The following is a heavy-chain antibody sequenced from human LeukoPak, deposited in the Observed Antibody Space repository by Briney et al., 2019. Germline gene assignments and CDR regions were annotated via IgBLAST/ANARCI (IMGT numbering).Heavy chain of an antibody. CDR3: AREGPITIFGVVSWGAFDI. Sequence: PSETLSLTCAVHGGSFSGYYWSWIRQPPGKGLEWIGEINHSGSTNYNPSLKSRVTISVDTSKNQFSLKLSSVTAADTAVYYCAREGPITIFGVVSWGAFDIWGQGTMVTVSS. CDR2: INHSGST. J-gene: IGHJ3*02. V-gene: IGHV4-34*01. CDR1: GGSFSGYY. D-gene: IGHD3-3*01.